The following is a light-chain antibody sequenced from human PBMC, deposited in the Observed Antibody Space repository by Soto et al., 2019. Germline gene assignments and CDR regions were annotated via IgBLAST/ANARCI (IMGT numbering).Light chain of an antibody. CDR1: QSVSSN. J-gene: IGKJ5*01. CDR2: GAS. V-gene: IGKV3-15*01. CDR3: QQRNIWPPVT. Sequence: IVMSQSPATLSVSPGERATLSCRASQSVSSNLAWYQQKPGQAPRLLIYGASTRATGIPARFSGSGSGTDFTLTISSLEPEDFAVYYCQQRNIWPPVTFGQGTRLEI.